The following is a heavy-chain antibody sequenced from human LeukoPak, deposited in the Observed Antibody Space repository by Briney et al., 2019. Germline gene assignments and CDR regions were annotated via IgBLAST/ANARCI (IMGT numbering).Heavy chain of an antibody. CDR3: ARDPQYDSSGYGDY. J-gene: IGHJ4*02. Sequence: ASVKVSCKAFRYTFTGYYMHWVRQAPGQGLEWMGWISAYNGNTNYAQKLQGRVTMTTDTSTSTAYMELRSLRSDDTAVYYCARDPQYDSSGYGDYWGQGTLVTVSS. D-gene: IGHD3-22*01. CDR1: RYTFTGYY. CDR2: ISAYNGNT. V-gene: IGHV1-18*04.